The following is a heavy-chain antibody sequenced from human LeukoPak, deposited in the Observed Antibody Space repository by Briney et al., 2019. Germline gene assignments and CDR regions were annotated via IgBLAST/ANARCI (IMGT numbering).Heavy chain of an antibody. CDR3: ARESRTNWFDP. CDR1: GFTFSSYW. V-gene: IGHV3-7*04. Sequence: PGGSLRLSCAASGFTFSSYWMSWVRQAPGKGLEWVANINQDGSEKYYVDSVKGRFTISRDNAKNSLYLQMNSLRAEDTAVYYCARESRTNWFDPWGQGTLVTVSS. J-gene: IGHJ5*02. CDR2: INQDGSEK. D-gene: IGHD2-8*01.